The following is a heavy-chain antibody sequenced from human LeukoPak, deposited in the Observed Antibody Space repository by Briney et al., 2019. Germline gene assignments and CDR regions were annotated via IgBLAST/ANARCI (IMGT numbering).Heavy chain of an antibody. J-gene: IGHJ4*02. D-gene: IGHD3-3*01. Sequence: KTSETLSLTCAVYGGSFSGYYWSWIRQPPGKGLEWIGEINHSGSTNYNPSLKGRVTISVDTSKNQFSLKLSSVTAADTAVYYCASQYYDFWSGYYRWGQGTLVTVSS. CDR1: GGSFSGYY. CDR3: ASQYYDFWSGYYR. V-gene: IGHV4-34*01. CDR2: INHSGST.